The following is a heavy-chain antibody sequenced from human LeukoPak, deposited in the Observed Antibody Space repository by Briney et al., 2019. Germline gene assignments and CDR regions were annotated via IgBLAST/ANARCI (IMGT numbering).Heavy chain of an antibody. J-gene: IGHJ4*02. V-gene: IGHV1-46*01. D-gene: IGHD3-22*01. Sequence: ASVKVSCKASGYTFTSYYMHWVRQAPGQGLEWMGIINPSGGSTSYAQKFQGRVTMTGDTSTSTVYMELSSLRSEDTAVYYCARDSYYDSSGYYVYYFDYWGQGTLVTVSS. CDR2: INPSGGST. CDR3: ARDSYYDSSGYYVYYFDY. CDR1: GYTFTSYY.